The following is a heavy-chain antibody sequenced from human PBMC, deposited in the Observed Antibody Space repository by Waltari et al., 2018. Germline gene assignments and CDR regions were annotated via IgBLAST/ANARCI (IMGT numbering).Heavy chain of an antibody. CDR3: ARGASGADL. Sequence: QVQCVEFGGRLVKPGGSLRLSYPGYGFTVSDHFLSWMRQAPGKGLEWLTYMSGSETSTNYADSVRGRFTISRDNAKESLYLQMSSLTVEDTGVYYCARGASGADLWGQGTLVTVSS. CDR1: GFTVSDHF. V-gene: IGHV3-11*01. CDR2: MSGSETST. J-gene: IGHJ5*02. D-gene: IGHD3-10*01.